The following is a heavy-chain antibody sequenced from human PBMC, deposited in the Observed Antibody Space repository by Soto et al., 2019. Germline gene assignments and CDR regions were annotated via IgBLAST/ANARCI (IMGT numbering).Heavy chain of an antibody. V-gene: IGHV3-23*01. CDR1: GFTFSSYA. D-gene: IGHD2-2*01. CDR3: AKAHPRHIVVVPAAIEFDY. J-gene: IGHJ4*02. CDR2: FIGSGGSI. Sequence: PGGSLRLSCAASGFTFSSYAMCWVRQAPGKGLEWVSVFIGSGGSIYYGVFVKGRFTISRDNSKNTLFLQMNSLRAEDTAVYYCAKAHPRHIVVVPAAIEFDYWGQGTLVTVSS.